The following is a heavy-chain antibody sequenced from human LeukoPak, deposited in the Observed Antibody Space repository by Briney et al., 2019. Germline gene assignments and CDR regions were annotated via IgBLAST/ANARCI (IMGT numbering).Heavy chain of an antibody. V-gene: IGHV3-48*03. CDR3: ARLGQWLVDWYFDL. CDR1: GFTFSSYE. J-gene: IGHJ2*01. CDR2: ISSSSSTI. Sequence: GGSLRLSCAASGFTFSSYEMNWVRQAPGKGLERVSYISSSSSTIYYADSVKGRFTISRDNAKNSLYLQMNSLRAEDTAVYHCARLGQWLVDWYFDLWGRGTLVTVSS. D-gene: IGHD6-19*01.